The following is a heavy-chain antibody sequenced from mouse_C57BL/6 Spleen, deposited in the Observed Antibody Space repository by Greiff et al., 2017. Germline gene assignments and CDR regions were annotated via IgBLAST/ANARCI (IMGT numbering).Heavy chain of an antibody. CDR1: GFNIKNTY. V-gene: IGHV14-3*01. D-gene: IGHD1-1*01. Sequence: VQLQQSVAELVRPGASVKLSCTASGFNIKNTYMHWVKQRPEQGLEWIGRIDPANGNPKYAPKFQGQDTIPADTSSNTAYLLLRSLTSEDPAFYYCARRGNYYGSGAMDYWGQGPSVTVSS. CDR2: IDPANGNP. CDR3: ARRGNYYGSGAMDY. J-gene: IGHJ4*01.